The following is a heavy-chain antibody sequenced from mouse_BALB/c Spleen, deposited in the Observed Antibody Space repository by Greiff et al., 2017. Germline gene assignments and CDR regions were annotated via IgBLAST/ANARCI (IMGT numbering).Heavy chain of an antibody. V-gene: IGHV5-4*02. CDR3: ARDRNYRYDGFAY. J-gene: IGHJ3*01. CDR2: ISDGGSYT. D-gene: IGHD2-14*01. Sequence: EVKLVESGGGLVKPGGSLKLSCAASGFTFSDYYMYWVRQTPEKRLEWVATISDGGSYTYYPDSVKGRFTISRDNAKNNLYLQMSSLKSEDTAMYYCARDRNYRYDGFAYWGQGTLVTVSA. CDR1: GFTFSDYY.